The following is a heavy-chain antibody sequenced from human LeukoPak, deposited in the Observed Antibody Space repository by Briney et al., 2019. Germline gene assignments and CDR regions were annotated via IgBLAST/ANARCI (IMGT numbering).Heavy chain of an antibody. J-gene: IGHJ4*02. D-gene: IGHD5-24*01. CDR1: GFSLSTSGVG. CDR2: IYWDNDR. Sequence: SGPTLVNPTQTLTLTCTFSGFSLSTSGVGVGWIRQPPGKALEWLAVIYWDNDRRYSPALKSRLTITQDTSKTQVVLTMTNMDPVDTATYYCVYRNWDGYSYVDRYWGQGTLVTVSS. V-gene: IGHV2-5*02. CDR3: VYRNWDGYSYVDRY.